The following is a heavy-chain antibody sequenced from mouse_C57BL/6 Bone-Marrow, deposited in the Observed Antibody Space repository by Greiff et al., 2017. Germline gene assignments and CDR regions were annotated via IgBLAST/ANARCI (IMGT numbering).Heavy chain of an antibody. CDR2: IDPANGNT. V-gene: IGHV14-3*01. Sequence: EVQLQQSVAELVRPGASVKLSCTASGFNIKNTYMHWVKRSPEQGLEWIGRIDPANGNTKYAPKCQGKAPITADTSSNTAYLQLSSLTSEDTAIYYCAPYYYGRSYGDYWGQGTTLTVSS. CDR1: GFNIKNTY. D-gene: IGHD1-1*01. CDR3: APYYYGRSYGDY. J-gene: IGHJ2*01.